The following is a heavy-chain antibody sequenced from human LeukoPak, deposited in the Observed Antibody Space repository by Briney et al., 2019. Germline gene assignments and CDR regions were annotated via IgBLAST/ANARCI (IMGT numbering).Heavy chain of an antibody. V-gene: IGHV1-3*01. CDR3: GRGGATTYSGDY. CDR2: INAGNGNT. Sequence: ASVKVSCKASGYTFTSYAMHWVRQAPGQRLEWMGWINAGNGNTKYSQKFQGRVTITRDTSASTAYMELSSLRSEDTAEYYCGRGGATTYSGDYWGQGPLVTVSS. J-gene: IGHJ4*02. CDR1: GYTFTSYA. D-gene: IGHD5-12*01.